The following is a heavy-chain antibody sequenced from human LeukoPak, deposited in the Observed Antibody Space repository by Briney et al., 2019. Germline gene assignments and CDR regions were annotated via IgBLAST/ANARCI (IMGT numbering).Heavy chain of an antibody. Sequence: GASVKVSCKASGYIFSDYYMHWVRQAPGQGLEWMGWINPDSGDTNYAQKFQGRVTMTRDTSISTAYMELSRLRSDDTAVYYCARGIGFYFYYMDVWGKGTTVTVSS. CDR2: INPDSGDT. D-gene: IGHD5-12*01. CDR3: ARGIGFYFYYMDV. V-gene: IGHV1-2*02. J-gene: IGHJ6*03. CDR1: GYIFSDYY.